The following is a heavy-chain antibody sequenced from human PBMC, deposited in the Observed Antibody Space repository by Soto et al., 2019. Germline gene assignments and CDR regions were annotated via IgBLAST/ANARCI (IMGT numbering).Heavy chain of an antibody. CDR2: TYYRSKWFN. D-gene: IGHD6-13*01. CDR3: ARAFAGTIQH. V-gene: IGHV6-1*01. CDR1: GYSVSSNSGA. Sequence: SQTLSLTCAISGYSVSSNSGAWNWIRQSPSRGLEWLGRTYYRSKWFNDYAVSVKSRMTINADTSKNQFSLHLNSVTPEDTAVYYCARAFAGTIQHWGPGTLVTVSS. J-gene: IGHJ1*01.